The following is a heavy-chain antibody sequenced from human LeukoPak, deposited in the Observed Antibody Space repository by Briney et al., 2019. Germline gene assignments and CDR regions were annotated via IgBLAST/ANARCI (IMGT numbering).Heavy chain of an antibody. V-gene: IGHV4-34*01. J-gene: IGHJ4*02. D-gene: IGHD3-9*01. CDR2: INHSGST. Sequence: SETLSLTCAVYGGSFSGYYWSWIRQPPGKGLEWIGEINHSGSTNYNPSLKSRVTISVDTSKNQFSLKLSSVTAADTAVYYCARGTGYYFDYWGQGTLVTVSS. CDR3: ARGTGYYFDY. CDR1: GGSFSGYY.